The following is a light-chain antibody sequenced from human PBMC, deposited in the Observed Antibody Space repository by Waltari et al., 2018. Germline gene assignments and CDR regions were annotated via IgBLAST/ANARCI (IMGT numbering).Light chain of an antibody. CDR3: QQYGSSPSWT. CDR1: QGVSSSY. J-gene: IGKJ1*01. V-gene: IGKV3-20*01. CDR2: GAS. Sequence: EIVLTQSPGTLSLSPGERATLSCRASQGVSSSYLARYQQKPGQAPRLLIYGASSRATGIPDRFSGSGSGTDFTLTISRLEPEDFAVYYCQQYGSSPSWTFGQGTKVEIK.